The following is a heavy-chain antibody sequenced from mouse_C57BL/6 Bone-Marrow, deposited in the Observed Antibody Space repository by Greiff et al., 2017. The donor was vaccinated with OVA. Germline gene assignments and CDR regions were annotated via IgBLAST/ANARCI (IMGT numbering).Heavy chain of an antibody. J-gene: IGHJ1*03. Sequence: VQLQQSGAELARPGASVKLSCKASGYTFTSYGISWVKQRTGQGLEWIGEIYPRSGNTYYNEKFKGKATLTADKSSSTAYMELRSLTSEDSAVYFCAREGGIYYYGSSYWYFDVWGTGTTVTVSS. V-gene: IGHV1-81*01. CDR1: GYTFTSYG. CDR2: IYPRSGNT. D-gene: IGHD1-1*01. CDR3: AREGGIYYYGSSYWYFDV.